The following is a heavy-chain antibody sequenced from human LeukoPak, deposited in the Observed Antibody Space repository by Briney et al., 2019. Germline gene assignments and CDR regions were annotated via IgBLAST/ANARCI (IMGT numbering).Heavy chain of an antibody. D-gene: IGHD4-17*01. CDR2: IYYSGST. V-gene: IGHV4-39*07. Sequence: PSETLSLTCTVSGGSISSSSYYWGWIRQPPGKGLEWIGSIYYSGSTYYNPSLKSRVTISVDTSKNQFSPKLSSVTAADTAVYYCARVTYGDYEADYFDYWGQGTLVTVSS. J-gene: IGHJ4*02. CDR1: GGSISSSSYY. CDR3: ARVTYGDYEADYFDY.